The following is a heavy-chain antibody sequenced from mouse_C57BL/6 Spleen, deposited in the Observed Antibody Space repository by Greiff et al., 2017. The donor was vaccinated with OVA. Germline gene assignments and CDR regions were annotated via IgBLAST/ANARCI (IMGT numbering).Heavy chain of an antibody. CDR1: GYTFTSYW. D-gene: IGHD6-1*01. J-gene: IGHJ4*01. V-gene: IGHV1-69*01. CDR3: ALCRWDYAMDY. CDR2: IDPSDSYT. Sequence: QVQLQQPGAELVMPGASVKLSCKASGYTFTSYWMHWVKQRPGQGLEWIGEIDPSDSYTNSNQKFKGKSTLTVDKSSSTAYMQLSSLTSEDSAVYYCALCRWDYAMDYWGQGTSVTVSS.